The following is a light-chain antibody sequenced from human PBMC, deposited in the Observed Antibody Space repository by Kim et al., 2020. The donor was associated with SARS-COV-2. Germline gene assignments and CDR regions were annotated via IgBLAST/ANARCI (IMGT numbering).Light chain of an antibody. Sequence: SPGERASLSCRASQSVSRNYVAWYQQKPGQAPRLLIHGASSRATGIPDRFSGSGSGTDFTLTISRLEPEDFAVYYCQQYGRSPGTFGQGTKVDIK. J-gene: IGKJ1*01. CDR2: GAS. CDR1: QSVSRNY. V-gene: IGKV3-20*01. CDR3: QQYGRSPGT.